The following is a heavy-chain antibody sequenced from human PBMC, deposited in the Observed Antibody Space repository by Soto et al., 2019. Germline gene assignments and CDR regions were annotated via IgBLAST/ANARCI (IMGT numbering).Heavy chain of an antibody. D-gene: IGHD3-3*01. J-gene: IGHJ6*02. CDR2: INHSGST. Sequence: PSETLSLTCAVYGGSFSGYYWSWIRQPPGKGLEWIGEINHSGSTNYNPSLKSRVTISVDTSKNQFSLKLSSVTAADTAVYYCAGRGLTIFGVTYYYYYYGMDVCGQGTRITVAS. CDR3: AGRGLTIFGVTYYYYYYGMDV. CDR1: GGSFSGYY. V-gene: IGHV4-34*01.